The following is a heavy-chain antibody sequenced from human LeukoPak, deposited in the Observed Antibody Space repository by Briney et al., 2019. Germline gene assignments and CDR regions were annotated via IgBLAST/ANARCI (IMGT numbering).Heavy chain of an antibody. V-gene: IGHV4-59*12. J-gene: IGHJ5*02. Sequence: SETLSLTCTVSGGSISSYYWSWIRQPPGKGLEWIGYIYYSGSTNYNPSLKSRVTISVDTSKNQFSLKLSSVTAADTAVYYCARGFRRWLQSPNWFDPWGQGTLVTVSS. CDR2: IYYSGST. CDR3: ARGFRRWLQSPNWFDP. CDR1: GGSISSYY. D-gene: IGHD5-24*01.